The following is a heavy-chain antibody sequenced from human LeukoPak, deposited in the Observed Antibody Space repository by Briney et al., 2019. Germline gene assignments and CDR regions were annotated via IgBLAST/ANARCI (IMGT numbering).Heavy chain of an antibody. Sequence: GGSLRLSCAASGFTFDDYGMSWVRQAPGKGPEWVSGINWNGGSTGYADSVKGRFTISRDNAKNSLYLQMNSLRAEDTALYHCARVGYCSSTSCYMDAFDIWGQGTMVTVSS. V-gene: IGHV3-20*01. D-gene: IGHD2-2*02. CDR2: INWNGGST. J-gene: IGHJ3*02. CDR3: ARVGYCSSTSCYMDAFDI. CDR1: GFTFDDYG.